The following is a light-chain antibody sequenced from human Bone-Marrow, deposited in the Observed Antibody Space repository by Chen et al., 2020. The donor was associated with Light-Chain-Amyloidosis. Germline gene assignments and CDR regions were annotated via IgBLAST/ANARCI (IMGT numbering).Light chain of an antibody. Sequence: QSALTQPAPESGSPGQSIAISSTGTSSDVGGDNHVSWYQQHPDKAPKLMIYEVTNRPSWVPDRFSGSKSDNTASLTISGLQTEDEADYFCSSYTITNTLVFGSGTRVTVL. CDR2: EVT. CDR3: SSYTITNTLV. V-gene: IGLV2-14*01. CDR1: SSDVGGDNH. J-gene: IGLJ1*01.